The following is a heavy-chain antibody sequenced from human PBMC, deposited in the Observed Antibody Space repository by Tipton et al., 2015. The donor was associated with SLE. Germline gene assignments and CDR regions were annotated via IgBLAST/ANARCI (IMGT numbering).Heavy chain of an antibody. CDR1: GFSISSGYR. CDR3: ARQVDTEAVGSWNFAF. V-gene: IGHV4/OR15-8*02. Sequence: GLVKPSETLSLSCDVSGFSISSGYRWSWIRQSPGKGLEWIGEDNYGGNTNYNPSLESRATISIATSEKQLSLKRSSVTAADTAAYYCARQVDTEAVGSWNFAFWGRGTLVTVSS. CDR2: DNYGGNT. J-gene: IGHJ2*01. D-gene: IGHD5-18*01.